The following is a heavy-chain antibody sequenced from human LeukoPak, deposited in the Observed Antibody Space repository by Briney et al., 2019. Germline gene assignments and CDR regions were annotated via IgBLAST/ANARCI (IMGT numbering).Heavy chain of an antibody. CDR2: INPNSGGT. J-gene: IGHJ4*02. D-gene: IGHD3-3*01. CDR3: ARVQGITIFGVVTPSLFDY. CDR1: GYTFTGYY. V-gene: IGHV1-2*02. Sequence: ASVKVSCKASGYTFTGYYMHWVRQAPGQGLEWMGWINPNSGGTNYAQKFQGRVTITRDTSISTAYMELRRLRSDATAVYSCARVQGITIFGVVTPSLFDYWGQGTLVTVSS.